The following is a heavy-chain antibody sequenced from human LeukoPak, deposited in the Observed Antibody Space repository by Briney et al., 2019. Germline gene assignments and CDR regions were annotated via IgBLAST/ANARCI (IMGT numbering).Heavy chain of an antibody. CDR1: GFTFSRFS. D-gene: IGHD3-10*01. Sequence: GGSLRLSCAASGFTFSRFSMNWVRQAPGKGLEWVSYISSSSSTIYYADSVKGRFTISRDNAKNSLYLQMNSLRAEDTAVYYCARDFRRGETLYYMDVWGKGTTVTISS. CDR2: ISSSSSTI. J-gene: IGHJ6*03. CDR3: ARDFRRGETLYYMDV. V-gene: IGHV3-48*01.